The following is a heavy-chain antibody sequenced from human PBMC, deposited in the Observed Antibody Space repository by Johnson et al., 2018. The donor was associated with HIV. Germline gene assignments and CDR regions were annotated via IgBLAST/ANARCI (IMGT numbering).Heavy chain of an antibody. CDR1: GFTFSDYY. CDR3: ARGFSKDDAFDI. V-gene: IGHV3-11*01. CDR2: ISSSGSTI. J-gene: IGHJ3*02. Sequence: VQLLESGGGVVRPGGSLRLSCAASGFTFSDYYMSWIRQAPGKGLEWVSYISSSGSTIYYADSVKGRFTISRDNAKNSLYLQMNSLRAEDTALYYCARGFSKDDAFDIWGQGTMVTVSS.